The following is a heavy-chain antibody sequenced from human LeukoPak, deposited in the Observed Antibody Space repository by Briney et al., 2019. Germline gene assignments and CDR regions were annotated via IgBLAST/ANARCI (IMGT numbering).Heavy chain of an antibody. CDR1: GFTFSSYW. V-gene: IGHV3-30*02. CDR3: ARELGSYSSSSQGDY. D-gene: IGHD6-6*01. Sequence: GSLRLSCAASGFTFSSYWMSWVRQAPGKGLEWVAFIRYDGSNKYYANSVKGRFTISRDNSKNTLYLQMNSLRAEDTAVYYCARELGSYSSSSQGDYWGQGTLVTVSS. J-gene: IGHJ4*02. CDR2: IRYDGSNK.